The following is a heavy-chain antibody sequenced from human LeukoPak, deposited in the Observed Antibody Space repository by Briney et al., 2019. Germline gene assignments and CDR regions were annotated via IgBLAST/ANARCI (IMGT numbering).Heavy chain of an antibody. CDR3: AKDREWRDDAFDV. Sequence: GGSLRLSCAASGFTFSNYWMSWVRQAPGKGLEWVSTISGIGGNTFYADSVKGRFTISRDNSKNTLFLQMNSLRAEDTAIYFCAKDREWRDDAFDVWGQGTLVTVSS. D-gene: IGHD3-3*01. J-gene: IGHJ3*01. CDR2: ISGIGGNT. V-gene: IGHV3-23*01. CDR1: GFTFSNYW.